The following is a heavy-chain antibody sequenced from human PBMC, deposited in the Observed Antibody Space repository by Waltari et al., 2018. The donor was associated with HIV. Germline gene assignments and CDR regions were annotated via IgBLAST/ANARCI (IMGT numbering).Heavy chain of an antibody. CDR1: GFTFSSYG. D-gene: IGHD5-18*01. CDR2: ISYDGSNK. CDR3: AKGLGSYGPTHYGMDV. V-gene: IGHV3-30*18. Sequence: QVQLVESGGGVVQPGRSLRLSCAASGFTFSSYGMHWVRQAPGKGLEWVAFISYDGSNKYYADSVKGRFTISRDNSKNTLYLQMNSLRAEDTAVYYCAKGLGSYGPTHYGMDVWGQGTTVTVSS. J-gene: IGHJ6*02.